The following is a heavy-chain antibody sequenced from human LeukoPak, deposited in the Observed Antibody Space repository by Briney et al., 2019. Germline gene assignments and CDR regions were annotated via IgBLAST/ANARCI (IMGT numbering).Heavy chain of an antibody. D-gene: IGHD3-16*01. V-gene: IGHV3-7*01. CDR1: GFSFSDYW. Sequence: PWGALRLSCAASGFSFSDYWMSWVRQAPGKGLEWVANIKKDGSEKYCVDSVKGRFTISRDNAKNSLYLQMNSLRVEDTAVYYCARGGGHYEDFDYWGQGTLVTVSS. CDR2: IKKDGSEK. J-gene: IGHJ4*02. CDR3: ARGGGHYEDFDY.